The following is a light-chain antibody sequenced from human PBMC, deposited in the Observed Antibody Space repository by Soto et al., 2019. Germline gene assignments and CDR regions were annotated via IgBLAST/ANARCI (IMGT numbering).Light chain of an antibody. CDR3: QHFNNWPLT. J-gene: IGKJ4*01. V-gene: IGKV3-15*01. CDR1: QSVSSN. CDR2: GAS. Sequence: EIVMTQSPATLSVSPGERATLSCWASQSVSSNLAWYQQLPGQTPRLLIYGASTRATGVPARFSGSGSGTEFTLTINSLQSEDFAVYYCQHFNNWPLTFGGGTKVDVK.